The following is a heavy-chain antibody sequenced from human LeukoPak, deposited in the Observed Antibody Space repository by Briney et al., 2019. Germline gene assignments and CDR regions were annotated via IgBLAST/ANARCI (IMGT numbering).Heavy chain of an antibody. V-gene: IGHV3-15*01. CDR3: TTDSNYYDSSGYPY. CDR1: GFTFSNAW. CDR2: IKSKTDGGTT. D-gene: IGHD3-22*01. J-gene: IGHJ4*02. Sequence: GGSLRLSCAASGFTFSNAWMSWVRQAPGKGLEWVGRIKSKTDGGTTDYAAPVKGRFTISRDDSKNTLYLQMNSLKTEDTAVYYCTTDSNYYDSSGYPYWGQGTLVTVSS.